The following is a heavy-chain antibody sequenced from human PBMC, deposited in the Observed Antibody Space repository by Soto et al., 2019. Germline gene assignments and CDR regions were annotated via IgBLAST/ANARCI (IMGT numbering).Heavy chain of an antibody. V-gene: IGHV4-31*03. J-gene: IGHJ6*02. CDR2: IYYSGNT. CDR3: ARDRLMATAGTARHYFGLDV. Sequence: SETLSITCTVSGGSIRSGGYYWSWVRQNPRRGLEWIGNIYYSGNTYYNPSLKSRLTISVDTSKNQFSLNLSSVTAADTAVYYCARDRLMATAGTARHYFGLDVWGQGTTVTVSS. D-gene: IGHD5-18*01. CDR1: GGSIRSGGYY.